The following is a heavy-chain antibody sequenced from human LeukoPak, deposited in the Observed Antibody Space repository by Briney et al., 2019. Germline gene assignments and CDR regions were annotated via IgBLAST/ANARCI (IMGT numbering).Heavy chain of an antibody. CDR2: ISIDGSEK. CDR3: ANPQSRGYDYLDY. V-gene: IGHV3-30*18. D-gene: IGHD5-12*01. CDR1: GFTFRNYG. J-gene: IGHJ4*02. Sequence: GRSLRLSCAASGFTFRNYGMHWVRQAPGKGLEWVAVISIDGSEKYYADSVKGRITISRDNSKNTLYLQMNSLRGDDTAVYYCANPQSRGYDYLDYWGQETLVTVSS.